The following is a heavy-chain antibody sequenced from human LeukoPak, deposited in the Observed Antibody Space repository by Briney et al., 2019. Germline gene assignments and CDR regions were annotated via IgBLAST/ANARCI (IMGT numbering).Heavy chain of an antibody. CDR2: INHSGST. V-gene: IGHV4-34*01. CDR3: ARREQLGGWFDP. J-gene: IGHJ5*02. D-gene: IGHD6-6*01. CDR1: GGSFSGYY. Sequence: SEALSLTCAVYGGSFSGYYWSWIRQPPGKGLEWIGEINHSGSTNYNPSLKSRVIMSVDTSKNRISLKLTSVTAADTAVYYCARREQLGGWFDPWGQGTLVTVSS.